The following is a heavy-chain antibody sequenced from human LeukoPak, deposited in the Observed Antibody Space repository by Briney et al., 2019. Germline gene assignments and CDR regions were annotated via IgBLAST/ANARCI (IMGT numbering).Heavy chain of an antibody. CDR3: ARVGMQFSYYYYGMDV. V-gene: IGHV3-21*01. D-gene: IGHD3-10*01. CDR1: GFTFSSYS. Sequence: GGSLRLSCAASGFTFSSYSMNWVRQAPGKGLEWVSSISSSSYIYYADSVKGRFTISRDNAKNSLYLQMNSLRAEDTAVYYCARVGMQFSYYYYGMDVWGQGTTVTVSS. CDR2: ISSSSYI. J-gene: IGHJ6*02.